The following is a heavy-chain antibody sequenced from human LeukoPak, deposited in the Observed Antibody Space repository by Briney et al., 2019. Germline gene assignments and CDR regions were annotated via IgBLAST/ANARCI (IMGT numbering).Heavy chain of an antibody. J-gene: IGHJ6*03. D-gene: IGHD6-13*01. Sequence: PGGSLRLSYAASGFTFSDYFMSWIRQAPGKGLDWVSYISGSGGAIYYADSVKGRFTISRDNAKNSLYLQMDSLRAEDTAVYYCARAPPSSSSWYSHYYYYMDVWGKGTTVTVSS. V-gene: IGHV3-11*04. CDR3: ARAPPSSSSWYSHYYYYMDV. CDR1: GFTFSDYF. CDR2: ISGSGGAI.